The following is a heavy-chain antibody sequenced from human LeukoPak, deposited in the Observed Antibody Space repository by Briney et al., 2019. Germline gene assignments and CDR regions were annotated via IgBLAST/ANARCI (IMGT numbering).Heavy chain of an antibody. CDR2: ISWNSGSI. J-gene: IGHJ4*02. D-gene: IGHD2-2*01. V-gene: IGHV3-9*01. CDR1: GFTFDDYA. CDR3: ARDLRHCSSTSCPDY. Sequence: GGSLRLSCAASGFTFDDYAMHWVRQAPGKGLEWVSGISWNSGSIGYADSVKGRFTISRDNAKNSLYLQMNSLRAEDTAVYYCARDLRHCSSTSCPDYWGQGTLVTVSS.